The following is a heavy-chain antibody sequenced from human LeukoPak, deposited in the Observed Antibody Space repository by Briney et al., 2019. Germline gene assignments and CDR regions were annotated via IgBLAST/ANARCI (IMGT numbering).Heavy chain of an antibody. CDR3: ASASGGNGRGFDY. Sequence: SETLSLTCTVSGGSISSYYWSWIRQPPGKGLEWIGYIYYSGSTNYNPSLKSRVTISVDTSKNQFSLKLSPVTAADTAVYYCASASGGNGRGFDYWGQGTLVTVSS. J-gene: IGHJ4*02. CDR2: IYYSGST. CDR1: GGSISSYY. V-gene: IGHV4-59*01. D-gene: IGHD4-23*01.